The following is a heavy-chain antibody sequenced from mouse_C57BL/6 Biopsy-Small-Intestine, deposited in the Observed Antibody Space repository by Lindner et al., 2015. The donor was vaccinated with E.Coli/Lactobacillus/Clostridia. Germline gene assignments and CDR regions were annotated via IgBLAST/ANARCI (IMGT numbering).Heavy chain of an antibody. CDR1: GFTFSDYG. Sequence: VQLQESGGGLVKPGGSLKLSCAASGFTFSDYGMHWVRQAPEKGLEWVAYISSGSSTIYYADTVKGRFTISRDNAKNTLFLQMTSLRSEDTAMYYCARGGYARPWFAYWGQGTLVTVSA. V-gene: IGHV5-17*01. D-gene: IGHD2-2*01. CDR3: ARGGYARPWFAY. J-gene: IGHJ3*01. CDR2: ISSGSSTI.